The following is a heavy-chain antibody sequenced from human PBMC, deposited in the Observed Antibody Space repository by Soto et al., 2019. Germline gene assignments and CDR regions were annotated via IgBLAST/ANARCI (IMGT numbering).Heavy chain of an antibody. Sequence: QVQLVESGGGVVQPGRSLRLSCAASGFIFSSYTMHWVRQAPGKGLEWVAVISYDGSNKYYADSVKGRFTISRDNSKNTLYLKMNSLRTEDTAVYYCARALSNSVGDWFDTWGQGTLVTVSS. CDR1: GFIFSSYT. CDR2: ISYDGSNK. J-gene: IGHJ5*02. D-gene: IGHD6-6*01. CDR3: ARALSNSVGDWFDT. V-gene: IGHV3-30-3*01.